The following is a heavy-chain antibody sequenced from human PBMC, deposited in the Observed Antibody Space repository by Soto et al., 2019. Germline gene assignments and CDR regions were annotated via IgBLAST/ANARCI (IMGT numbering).Heavy chain of an antibody. Sequence: GGSLRLSCAASGFTFSSYSMNWVRQAPGKGLEWVSYISSSSSTIYYADSVKGRFTISRDNAKNSLYLQMNSLRDEDTAVYYCARGYSGYDLHNFDYWGQGTLVTVSS. D-gene: IGHD5-12*01. J-gene: IGHJ4*02. CDR3: ARGYSGYDLHNFDY. CDR1: GFTFSSYS. CDR2: ISSSSSTI. V-gene: IGHV3-48*02.